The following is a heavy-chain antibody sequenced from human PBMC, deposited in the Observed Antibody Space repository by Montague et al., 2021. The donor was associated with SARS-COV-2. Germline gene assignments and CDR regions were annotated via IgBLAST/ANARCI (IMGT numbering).Heavy chain of an antibody. CDR1: GGSISSSSYY. CDR3: ARLLSWIAAAGTIHYFDY. D-gene: IGHD6-13*01. Sequence: SETLSLTCTASGGSISSSSYYWGWIRQPPGKGLEWTGSIYYSGSTYYNPSLKSRVTISVDTSKNQFSLKLSSVTAADTAVYYCARLLSWIAAAGTIHYFDYWGQGTLVTVSS. J-gene: IGHJ4*02. CDR2: IYYSGST. V-gene: IGHV4-39*01.